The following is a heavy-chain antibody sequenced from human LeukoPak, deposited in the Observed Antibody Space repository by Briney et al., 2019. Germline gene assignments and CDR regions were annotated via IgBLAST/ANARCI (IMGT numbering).Heavy chain of an antibody. CDR3: ASTASSGGAFDI. Sequence: PSETLSLTRTVSGDSISSGLYYCSCIRQPAGKGLVCIGRICTSGSTNYSSSLKSRVTLSMDTSKNQFSLNLSSVTAADRALYYCASTASSGGAFDIWGQGTVVTVSS. J-gene: IGHJ3*02. CDR1: GDSISSGLYY. V-gene: IGHV4-61*02. CDR2: ICTSGST. D-gene: IGHD3-22*01.